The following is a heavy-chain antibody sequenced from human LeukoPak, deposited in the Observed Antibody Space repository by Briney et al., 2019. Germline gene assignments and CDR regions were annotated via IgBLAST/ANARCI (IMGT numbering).Heavy chain of an antibody. V-gene: IGHV3-23*05. CDR3: AKVTWTSGPAGDR. CDR2: IDSGSTT. Sequence: GGSLRLSCAASGFTFSSYAMNWVRQASGKGLEWVSAIDSGSTTYYADSVKGRFTISRDNSRNTLHLQMNSLRVEDTAVYYCAKVTWTSGPAGDRWGQGTLVTVSS. CDR1: GFTFSSYA. J-gene: IGHJ5*02. D-gene: IGHD6-19*01.